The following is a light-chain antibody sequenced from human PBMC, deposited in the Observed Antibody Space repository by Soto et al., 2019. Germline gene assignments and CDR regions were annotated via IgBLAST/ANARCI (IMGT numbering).Light chain of an antibody. CDR2: DAS. Sequence: EIVLTQSPATLSLSPGERATLSCRASQSVSSYLAWYQQKPDQAPRLLIYDASNRATGIPARFSGSGSGTDFTLTISSLEPEEFAVYYCQQRSNWPITFGQGTRLEIK. CDR3: QQRSNWPIT. J-gene: IGKJ5*01. CDR1: QSVSSY. V-gene: IGKV3-11*01.